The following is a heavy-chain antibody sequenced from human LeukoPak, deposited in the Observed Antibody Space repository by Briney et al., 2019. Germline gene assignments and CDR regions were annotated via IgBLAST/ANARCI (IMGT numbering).Heavy chain of an antibody. CDR1: GYTFTGNN. D-gene: IGHD6-19*01. CDR3: ARDPYPVADHYYYYMDV. J-gene: IGHJ6*03. V-gene: IGHV1-46*01. CDR2: ISPSGGST. Sequence: ASVKVSCKAFGYTFTGNNMHWVRQAPGQGPEWRGEISPSGGSTTYAQKFQGRVTLTRDMSTSTDYLELSSLRAEDTAVYYCARDPYPVADHYYYYMDVWGKGTTVTISS.